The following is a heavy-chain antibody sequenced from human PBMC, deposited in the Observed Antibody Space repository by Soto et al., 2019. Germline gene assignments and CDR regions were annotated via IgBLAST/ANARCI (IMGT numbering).Heavy chain of an antibody. CDR3: ARDGDDYGDYDYYFDY. Sequence: QVQLQEAGPGLVKPSRTLSLTCTVSGGSISSGDYYWSWIRQPPGKGLEWIGYIYYSGSTYYNPSLKSRVTISVDTCKNQFSLKLSSVTAADTAVYYCARDGDDYGDYDYYFDYWGQGTLVTVSS. J-gene: IGHJ4*02. CDR1: GGSISSGDYY. V-gene: IGHV4-30-4*01. CDR2: IYYSGST. D-gene: IGHD4-17*01.